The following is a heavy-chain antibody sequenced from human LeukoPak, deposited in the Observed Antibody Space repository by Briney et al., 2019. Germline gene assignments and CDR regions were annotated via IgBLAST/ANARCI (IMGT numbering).Heavy chain of an antibody. J-gene: IGHJ5*02. CDR3: AREGGNILWFGEGNWFDP. Sequence: SETLSLTCTVSGGSISSYYWSWIRQPAGKGLEWIGRIYTSGSTNYNPSLKSRVTMSVDTSKNQFSLKLSSVTAADTAVYYCAREGGNILWFGEGNWFDPWGQGTLVTVSS. V-gene: IGHV4-4*07. CDR1: GGSISSYY. D-gene: IGHD3-10*01. CDR2: IYTSGST.